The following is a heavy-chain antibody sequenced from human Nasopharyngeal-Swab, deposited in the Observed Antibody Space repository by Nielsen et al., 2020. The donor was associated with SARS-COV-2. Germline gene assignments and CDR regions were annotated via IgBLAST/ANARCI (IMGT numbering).Heavy chain of an antibody. CDR2: IRSSTSYI. CDR1: GFIFSTYT. D-gene: IGHD6-19*01. Sequence: GESLKISCAASGFIFSTYTMNWVRQAPGKGLEWLSYIRSSTSYIYYADSVKGRFTISRDNAKNPLYLQMNSLRTEDTAVYYCATSGYSSGWIFWGQGTLVTVSS. V-gene: IGHV3-21*01. J-gene: IGHJ4*02. CDR3: ATSGYSSGWIF.